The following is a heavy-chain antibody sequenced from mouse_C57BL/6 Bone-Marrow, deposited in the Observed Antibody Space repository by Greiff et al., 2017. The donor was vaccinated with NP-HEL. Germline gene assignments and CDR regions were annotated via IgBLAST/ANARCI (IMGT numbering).Heavy chain of an antibody. CDR1: GYTFTDYY. CDR2: INPYNGGT. CDR3: AREELYYFDY. Sequence: EVQLQQSGPVLVKPGASVKMSCKASGYTFTDYYMNWVKQSHGKSLEWIGVINPYNGGTSYNQKFKGKATLTVDKSSSTAYMELNSLTSEDSAVYYCAREELYYFDYWGQGTTLTVSS. J-gene: IGHJ2*01. V-gene: IGHV1-19*01. D-gene: IGHD1-1*02.